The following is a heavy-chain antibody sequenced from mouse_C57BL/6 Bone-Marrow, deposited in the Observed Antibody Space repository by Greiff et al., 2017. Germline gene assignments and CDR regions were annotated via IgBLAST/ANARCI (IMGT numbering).Heavy chain of an antibody. CDR2: IDPRSGNT. CDR1: GYTFTSYG. V-gene: IGHV1-81*01. J-gene: IGHJ4*01. D-gene: IGHD6-1*01. Sequence: QVQLKESGAELARPGASVKLSCKASGYTFTSYGISWVKQRTGQGLEWIGEIDPRSGNTYYNEKFKGKATLTADKSSSTAYMELRSLTSEDSAVYFCASSRYAMDYWGQGTSVTVSS. CDR3: ASSRYAMDY.